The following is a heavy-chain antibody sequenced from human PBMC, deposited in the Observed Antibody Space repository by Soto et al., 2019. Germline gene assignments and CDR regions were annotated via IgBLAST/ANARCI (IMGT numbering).Heavy chain of an antibody. Sequence: QVQLVQSGAEVKKPGASVKVSCKASGYTFTSYGISWVRQAPGQGLEWMGWISAYNGNTNYAQKLQGRVTMTTDTSTSTAYMELRSLRSDDTAVYYCARRHSSSWYGESFTPDWYYYYGMDVWGQGTTVTVSS. CDR3: ARRHSSSWYGESFTPDWYYYYGMDV. J-gene: IGHJ6*02. CDR1: GYTFTSYG. V-gene: IGHV1-18*01. D-gene: IGHD6-13*01. CDR2: ISAYNGNT.